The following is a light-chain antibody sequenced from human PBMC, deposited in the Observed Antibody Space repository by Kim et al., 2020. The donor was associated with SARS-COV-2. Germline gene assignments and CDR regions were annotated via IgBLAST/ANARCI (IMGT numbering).Light chain of an antibody. Sequence: SYELTQPPSVSVSPGQTATITCSGDSLGDKYACWYQQKPGQSPVLVIYQNNKRPSGIPERFSGSNSGNTATLTISGTQAMDEADYYCQTWDSSTYVFGTGTKVTVL. V-gene: IGLV3-1*01. J-gene: IGLJ1*01. CDR3: QTWDSSTYV. CDR2: QNN. CDR1: SLGDKY.